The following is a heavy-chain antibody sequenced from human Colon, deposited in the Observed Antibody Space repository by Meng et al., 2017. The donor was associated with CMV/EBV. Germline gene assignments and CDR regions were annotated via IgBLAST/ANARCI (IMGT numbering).Heavy chain of an antibody. CDR2: IIPMFGSP. V-gene: IGHV1-69*01. J-gene: IGHJ5*02. CDR3: ARGKQAGFDL. Sequence: QVQLVQCVAEGTKPGSQVKVSCKASGRTFDTSTFNWVRQAPGQGLEWMGGIIPMFGSPSYSQKFRGRVTITADELEVNSLRSEDTAVYYCARGKQAGFDLWGQGTLVTVSS. CDR1: GRTFDTST. D-gene: IGHD6-13*01.